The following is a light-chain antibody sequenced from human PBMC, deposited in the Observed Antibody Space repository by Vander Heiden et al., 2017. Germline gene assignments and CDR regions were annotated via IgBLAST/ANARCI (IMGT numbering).Light chain of an antibody. CDR3: QQYYSTPPT. CDR1: QSVLYSSNNKNY. J-gene: IGKJ3*01. CDR2: WAS. V-gene: IGKV4-1*01. Sequence: IVITHSPHSLSVSLGQRPTINCKSSQSVLYSSNNKNYLAWYQQKPGQPPKLLIYWASTRESGVPDRFSGSGSGTDFTLTISSLQAEDVAVYYCQQYYSTPPTFGPGTKVDIK.